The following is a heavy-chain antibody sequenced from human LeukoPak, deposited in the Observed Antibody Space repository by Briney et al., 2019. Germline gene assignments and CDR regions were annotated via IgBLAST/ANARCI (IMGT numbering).Heavy chain of an antibody. V-gene: IGHV3/OR16-9*01. J-gene: IGHJ4*02. Sequence: PGGSLRLSCAASGFNFAGHYMSWVRQAPGKGPEWISYISGNGGDIAYADSVKGRFTISRDNAKNSLHLQMNSLRVEDTAVYHCVRHSGRAGGQWGQGTLIAVSS. CDR2: ISGNGGDI. D-gene: IGHD3-10*01. CDR1: GFNFAGHY. CDR3: VRHSGRAGGQ.